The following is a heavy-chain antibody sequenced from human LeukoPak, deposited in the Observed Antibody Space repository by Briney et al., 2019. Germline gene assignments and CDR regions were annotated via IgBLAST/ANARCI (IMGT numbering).Heavy chain of an antibody. Sequence: ASVKVSCKASGYTFTGYYMHWVRQAPGQGLEWMGWINPNNGGTNYAQNFQGRVTMTRDTSISTAYMELSRLRSDDTAVFYCARGGTLNFDYWGQGTLVTVSS. CDR1: GYTFTGYY. CDR2: INPNNGGT. V-gene: IGHV1-2*02. J-gene: IGHJ4*02. CDR3: ARGGTLNFDY. D-gene: IGHD1-14*01.